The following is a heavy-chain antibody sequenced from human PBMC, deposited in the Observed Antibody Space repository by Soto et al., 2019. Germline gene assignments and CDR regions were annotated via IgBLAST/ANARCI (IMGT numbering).Heavy chain of an antibody. V-gene: IGHV3-74*01. CDR3: ARAPREIWELPGY. J-gene: IGHJ4*02. CDR2: INSDGSST. CDR1: GFTFSNNW. D-gene: IGHD1-26*01. Sequence: EVQLVESGGGLVQPGGSLRLSCAASGFTFSNNWMHWVRQAPGKGLVWVSRINSDGSSTSYADSVKGRFTISRDNAKNTLYLQMNSLRAEDTAVYYCARAPREIWELPGYWGQGTLVTVSS.